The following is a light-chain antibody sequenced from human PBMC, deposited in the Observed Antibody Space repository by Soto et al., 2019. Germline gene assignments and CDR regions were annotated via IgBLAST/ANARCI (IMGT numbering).Light chain of an antibody. CDR3: QQYGSSGVT. J-gene: IGKJ3*01. CDR2: SVS. CDR1: QSVSNDY. V-gene: IGKV3-20*01. Sequence: EMVLTQSAGTLSLSPGDRATLSCRASQSVSNDYVAWVQQKPGQTPRLLIYSVSSRATGIPDRFSGSGSGTDFTLTISRLEPEDFAVYFCQQYGSSGVTFGPGTKVDIK.